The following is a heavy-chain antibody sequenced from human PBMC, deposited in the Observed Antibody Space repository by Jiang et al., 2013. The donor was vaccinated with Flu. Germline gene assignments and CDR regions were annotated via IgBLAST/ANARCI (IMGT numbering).Heavy chain of an antibody. V-gene: IGHV1-8*01. J-gene: IGHJ5*02. CDR2: MNPNSGNT. D-gene: IGHD5-24*01. CDR1: TSYD. CDR3: ARGAPDGYNQP. Sequence: TSYDINWVRQATGQGLEWMGWMNPNSGNTGYAQKFQGRVTMTRNTSISTAYMELSSLRSEDTAVYYCARGAPDGYNQPWGQGTLVTVSS.